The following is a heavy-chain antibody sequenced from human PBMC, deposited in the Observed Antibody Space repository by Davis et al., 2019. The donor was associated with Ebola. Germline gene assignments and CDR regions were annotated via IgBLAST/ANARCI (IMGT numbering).Heavy chain of an antibody. D-gene: IGHD3-16*01. CDR3: ARKAGGGAFDI. V-gene: IGHV4-31*03. Sequence: MPSETLSLTCTVAGGSISSGGYYWNWIRQHPGEGLEWIGIIYYSGTTHYNPSLKSRVIISRDTSKNQFSLKLSSVTAADTAVYYCARKAGGGAFDIWGQGTMITVSS. CDR1: GGSISSGGYY. CDR2: IYYSGTT. J-gene: IGHJ3*02.